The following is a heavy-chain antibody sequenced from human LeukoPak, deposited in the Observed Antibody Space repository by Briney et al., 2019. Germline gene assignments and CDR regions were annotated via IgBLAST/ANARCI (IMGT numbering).Heavy chain of an antibody. J-gene: IGHJ4*02. CDR1: GFTFSSYW. D-gene: IGHD3-22*01. Sequence: GGSLRLSCAASGFTFSSYWMSWVRQAPGKGLEWVDNIKQDGSEKYYVDSVKGRFTISRDNAKNSLYLQMNSLRAEDTAVYYCARRKRYYDSSGSPYFDYWGQGTLVTVSS. CDR2: IKQDGSEK. V-gene: IGHV3-7*01. CDR3: ARRKRYYDSSGSPYFDY.